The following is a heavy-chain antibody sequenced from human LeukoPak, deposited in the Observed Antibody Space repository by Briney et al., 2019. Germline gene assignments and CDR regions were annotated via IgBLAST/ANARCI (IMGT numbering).Heavy chain of an antibody. D-gene: IGHD3-10*01. J-gene: IGHJ4*02. Sequence: PGGSLRLSCAASGFTFSNYWMHWVRQAPGKGLVWVSRINSDGINTSYADSVKGRFTISRDNAKNTLNLQMNSLRAEDTAVYYCQRGGSGTPFDYWGQGTLVTVSS. V-gene: IGHV3-74*01. CDR1: GFTFSNYW. CDR2: INSDGINT. CDR3: QRGGSGTPFDY.